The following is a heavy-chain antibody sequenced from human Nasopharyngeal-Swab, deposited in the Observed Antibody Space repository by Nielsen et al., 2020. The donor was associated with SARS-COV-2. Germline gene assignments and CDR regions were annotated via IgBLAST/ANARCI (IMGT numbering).Heavy chain of an antibody. J-gene: IGHJ5*02. D-gene: IGHD5-12*01. CDR2: INHSGST. CDR1: GGSFSGYY. V-gene: IGHV4-34*01. Sequence: SETLSLTCAVYGGSFSGYYWSWIRQPPGKGLEWIGEINHSGSTNYNPSLKSRVTISVDTSKNQFSLKLSSVTAADTAVYYCARESGGDSGWFDPWGQGTLVTVSP. CDR3: ARESGGDSGWFDP.